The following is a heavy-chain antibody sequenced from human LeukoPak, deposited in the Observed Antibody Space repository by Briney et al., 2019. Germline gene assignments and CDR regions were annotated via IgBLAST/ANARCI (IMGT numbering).Heavy chain of an antibody. CDR1: GFTFSSYA. D-gene: IGHD7-27*01. CDR2: ISGSGDST. Sequence: GGSLRLSCAASGFTFSSYAMSWVRQAPGKGLEWVTAISGSGDSTYSTDSVRGRFTISRDNSKNTLYLQMNSLRAEDTAVYYCAKKVPANWGSYFDYWGQGTLVTVSS. V-gene: IGHV3-23*01. CDR3: AKKVPANWGSYFDY. J-gene: IGHJ4*02.